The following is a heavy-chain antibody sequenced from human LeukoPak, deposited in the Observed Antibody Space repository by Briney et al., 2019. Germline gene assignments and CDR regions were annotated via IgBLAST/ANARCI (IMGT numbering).Heavy chain of an antibody. CDR3: ATRLYYDSSGYPRGRNYYYGMDV. CDR1: GGSFSGYY. J-gene: IGHJ6*02. Sequence: SETLSLTCAVYGGSFSGYYWSWIRQPPGKGLEWIGEINHSGSTNYNPSLKSRVTISVDTSKNQFSLKLSSVAAADTAVYYCATRLYYDSSGYPRGRNYYYGMDVWGQGTTVTVSS. D-gene: IGHD3-22*01. CDR2: INHSGST. V-gene: IGHV4-34*01.